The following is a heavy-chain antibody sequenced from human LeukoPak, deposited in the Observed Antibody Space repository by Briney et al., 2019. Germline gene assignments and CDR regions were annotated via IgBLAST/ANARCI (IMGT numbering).Heavy chain of an antibody. Sequence: ESLKIPCKGSGYTFTSYWIGWVRQMPGKALEWMGIIHPGDSNNRYGPSFQGQVTISADKSIGTAYLQWSSLKASDTAVYYCARQTPGQYGMDVWGQGTTVTVSS. V-gene: IGHV5-51*01. CDR1: GYTFTSYW. CDR2: IHPGDSNN. CDR3: ARQTPGQYGMDV. J-gene: IGHJ6*02.